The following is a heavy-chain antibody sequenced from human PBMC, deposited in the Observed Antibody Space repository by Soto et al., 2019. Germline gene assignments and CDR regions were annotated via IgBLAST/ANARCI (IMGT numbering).Heavy chain of an antibody. V-gene: IGHV3-15*01. CDR2: IKSRTENETT. CDR1: GFTVSNVW. CDR3: VTVLPHANSWFDY. Sequence: GSLRLSCAASGFTVSNVWLSWVRQVPVKGLEWLGRIKSRTENETTDYASPARGRFIISRDDSKNMLYLQLNSLKSEDTGVYYCVTVLPHANSWFDYWGQGTPVTVSS. J-gene: IGHJ4*02. D-gene: IGHD2-2*01.